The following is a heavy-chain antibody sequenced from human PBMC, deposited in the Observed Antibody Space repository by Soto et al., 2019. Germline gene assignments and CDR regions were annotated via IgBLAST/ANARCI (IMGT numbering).Heavy chain of an antibody. CDR2: IRPGGDST. CDR3: TTHEEGAPWAGGFDS. Sequence: XASLPLSCAASGFSFRTRAMSWVRQAPGKGLEWVASIRPGGDSTYYADSVKGRFAVSRDNSNVTLYLQMDSLRVEDTAIYYCTTHEEGAPWAGGFDSWGQGTLVTVSS. J-gene: IGHJ5*01. CDR1: GFSFRTRA. D-gene: IGHD1-26*01. V-gene: IGHV3-23*01.